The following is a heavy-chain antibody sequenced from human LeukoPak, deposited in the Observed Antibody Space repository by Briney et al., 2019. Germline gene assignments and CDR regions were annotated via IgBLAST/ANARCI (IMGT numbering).Heavy chain of an antibody. CDR3: ARAMVRGVITVGY. D-gene: IGHD3-10*01. J-gene: IGHJ4*02. CDR1: GYTFTSYG. Sequence: ASVKVSCKASGYTFTSYGISWVRQAPGQGLEWMGWISAYNGNTNYAQKFQGRVTMTRDTSTSTAYMELSRLRSDDTAVYYCARAMVRGVITVGYWGQGSLVTVSS. CDR2: ISAYNGNT. V-gene: IGHV1-18*01.